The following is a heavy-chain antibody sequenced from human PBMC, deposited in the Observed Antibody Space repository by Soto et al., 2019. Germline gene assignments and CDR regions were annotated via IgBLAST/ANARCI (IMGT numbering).Heavy chain of an antibody. V-gene: IGHV1-18*01. D-gene: IGHD3-10*01. CDR3: AREPVRGVIAHYGMDV. J-gene: IGHJ6*02. CDR1: GYTCTSYG. Sequence: QVQLVQSGAEVKKPGASVKVSCKASGYTCTSYGISWVRQAPGQGLEWMGWISAYNGNTNYAQTLQGRVTMTTDTSTSTGYMELRSMRSDDTAVYDCAREPVRGVIAHYGMDVWGQGTTVTVSS. CDR2: ISAYNGNT.